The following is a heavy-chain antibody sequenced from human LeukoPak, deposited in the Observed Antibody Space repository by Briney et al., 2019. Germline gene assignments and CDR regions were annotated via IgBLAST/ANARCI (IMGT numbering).Heavy chain of an antibody. D-gene: IGHD6-13*01. CDR2: IYYSGST. Sequence: PAETLSLTCTVSGGSISSGGYYWGWIRQPPGKGLEWIGGIYYSGSTYYNPSLKSRVTISVDTSKNQFSLKLSSVAAADTAVYYCARDPTAAGKGVWFDPWGQGTLVTVSS. CDR1: GGSISSGGYY. J-gene: IGHJ5*02. V-gene: IGHV4-39*02. CDR3: ARDPTAAGKGVWFDP.